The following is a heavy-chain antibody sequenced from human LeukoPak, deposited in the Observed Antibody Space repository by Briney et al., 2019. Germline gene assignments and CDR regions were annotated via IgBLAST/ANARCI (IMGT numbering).Heavy chain of an antibody. CDR3: VRRDFDY. CDR1: GYTFTNYW. Sequence: GESLKISCKASGYTFTNYWIGWVRQMTGKGLEYMGIIYPDDSDTRYSPSFKGQVTISADKSINTAYLQWNSLKASDTAMYYCVRRDFDYWGQGTLVTVSS. CDR2: IYPDDSDT. J-gene: IGHJ4*02. V-gene: IGHV5-51*01.